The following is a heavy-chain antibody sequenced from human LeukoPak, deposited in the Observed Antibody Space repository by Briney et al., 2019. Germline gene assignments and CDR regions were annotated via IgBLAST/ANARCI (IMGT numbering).Heavy chain of an antibody. CDR1: GGSFSGYY. J-gene: IGHJ5*02. CDR2: INHSGST. V-gene: IGHV4-34*01. D-gene: IGHD3-10*01. CDR3: AREGIKNWFDP. Sequence: SETLSLTCAAYGGSFSGYYWSWIRQPPGKGLEWIGEINHSGSTNYNPSLKSRVTISVDTSKNQFSLKLSSVTAADTAVYYCAREGIKNWFDPWGQGTLVTVSS.